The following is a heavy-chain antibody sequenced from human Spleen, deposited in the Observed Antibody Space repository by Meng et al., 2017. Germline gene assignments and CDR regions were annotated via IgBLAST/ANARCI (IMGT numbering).Heavy chain of an antibody. CDR3: ARARYSGSYYYFDY. Sequence: QVRWVQAGAEVKEPGASLKVSCKASGYTFPDYWLHWVRQAPGQGLEWMGRINPNSGGTNYAQKFQGRVTMTRDTSISTAYMELSRLRSDDTAVYYCARARYSGSYYYFDYWGQGTLVTVSS. D-gene: IGHD1-26*01. CDR2: INPNSGGT. V-gene: IGHV1-2*06. J-gene: IGHJ4*02. CDR1: GYTFPDYW.